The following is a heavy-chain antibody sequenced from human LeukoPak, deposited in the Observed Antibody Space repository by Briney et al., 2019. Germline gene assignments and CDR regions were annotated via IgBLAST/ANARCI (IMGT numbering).Heavy chain of an antibody. CDR2: ISSGSTTI. CDR1: GFTFSSYS. Sequence: GGSLRLSCAGTGFTFSSYSMNWVRQAPGKGLEWVSYISSGSTTIYYADSVKGRFTISRDNAKNSLYLQMSGLRDEDTAVYYYASGSYGQFDYWGQGTLVTVSS. D-gene: IGHD5-18*01. V-gene: IGHV3-48*02. CDR3: ASGSYGQFDY. J-gene: IGHJ4*02.